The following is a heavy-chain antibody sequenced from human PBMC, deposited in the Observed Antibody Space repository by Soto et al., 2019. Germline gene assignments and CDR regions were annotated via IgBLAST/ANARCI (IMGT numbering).Heavy chain of an antibody. Sequence: GASVKVSCKASGYTLTSYGIHWVRQAPGQRLEWTGWINAGNGNTKYSEEFQGRVTITRDTSASTAYLELSSLRSEDTAVYYCARDPNDSSAYYHHYYYGMDVWGQGTTVTVSS. V-gene: IGHV1-3*01. J-gene: IGHJ6*02. CDR1: GYTLTSYG. CDR2: INAGNGNT. D-gene: IGHD3-22*01. CDR3: ARDPNDSSAYYHHYYYGMDV.